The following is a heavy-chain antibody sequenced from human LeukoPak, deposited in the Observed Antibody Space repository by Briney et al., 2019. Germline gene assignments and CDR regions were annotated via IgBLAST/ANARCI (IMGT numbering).Heavy chain of an antibody. CDR1: GFTFSSFG. CDR3: AKNSLAAPGEIDWYFDL. J-gene: IGHJ2*01. Sequence: PGGSLRLSCAASGFTFSSFGLHWVRQAPGKGLEWVAVISYDGSNKYYGDSVKGRFTISRDNSKNTLYLQMNSLRPEDTAVYFCAKNSLAAPGEIDWYFDLWGRGTLVTVSS. CDR2: ISYDGSNK. V-gene: IGHV3-30*18. D-gene: IGHD6-13*01.